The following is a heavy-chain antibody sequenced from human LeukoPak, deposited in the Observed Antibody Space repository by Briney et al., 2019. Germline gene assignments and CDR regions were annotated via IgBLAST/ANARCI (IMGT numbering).Heavy chain of an antibody. J-gene: IGHJ5*02. D-gene: IGHD3-22*01. V-gene: IGHV3-21*01. CDR2: ISSSSRYI. Sequence: PGGSLRLSCAASGFTFSSYSMNWVRQAPGKGLEWVSSISSSSRYIYYAASVKGRFTISRDNAKNSLYLQMNGLRAEDSAVYYCARAYDSSGYSFDPWGQGTLVTVSS. CDR3: ARAYDSSGYSFDP. CDR1: GFTFSSYS.